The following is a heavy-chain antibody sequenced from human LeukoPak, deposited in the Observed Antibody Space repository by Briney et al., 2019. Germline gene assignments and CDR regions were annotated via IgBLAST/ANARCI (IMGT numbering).Heavy chain of an antibody. CDR3: ANLFRDC. CDR2: TYTGGST. Sequence: GGSLRLSCAASGFIVSSNHMSWVRQAPGKGLEWVSVTYTGGSTYYADSVRGRFTISRDDSKNTLYLQMNSLRAEDTAVYYCANLFRDCWGQGILVTVSS. D-gene: IGHD3-10*02. V-gene: IGHV3-53*01. CDR1: GFIVSSNH. J-gene: IGHJ4*02.